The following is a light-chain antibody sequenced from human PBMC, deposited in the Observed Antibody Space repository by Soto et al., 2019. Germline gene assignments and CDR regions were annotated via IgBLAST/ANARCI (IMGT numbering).Light chain of an antibody. J-gene: IGKJ1*01. CDR3: QQRSNWSWT. V-gene: IGKV3D-20*02. CDR1: QSVSSSY. Sequence: VLTKSPGTLSLTPGERATLSCRASQSVSSSYLAWYQQKPGQAPRLLIYGASSRATGIPDRFSGSGSGTDFTLTISSLEPEDFAVYYCQQRSNWSWTFGQGTKVDIK. CDR2: GAS.